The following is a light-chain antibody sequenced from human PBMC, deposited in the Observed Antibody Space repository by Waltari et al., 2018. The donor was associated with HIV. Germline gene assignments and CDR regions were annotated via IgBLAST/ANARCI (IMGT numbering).Light chain of an antibody. V-gene: IGLV1-47*01. CDR2: MND. CDR3: NV. J-gene: IGLJ6*01. Sequence: QSVLSQPPSASGTPGQRVTISCSGGRSNFGSDYVNWYQHLPGTAPKLLIYMNDQRPSGVPERFSDSKSGTAASLAISGLRSEDEAGMTANVFGSGTKVTVL. CDR1: RSNFGSDY.